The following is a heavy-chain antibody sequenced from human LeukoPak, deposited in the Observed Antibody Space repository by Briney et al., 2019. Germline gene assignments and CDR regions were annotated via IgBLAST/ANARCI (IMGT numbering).Heavy chain of an antibody. CDR2: IYHSGST. J-gene: IGHJ4*02. CDR1: GYSISSGYY. V-gene: IGHV4-38-2*02. D-gene: IGHD3-9*01. Sequence: SETLSLTCTVSGYSISSGYYWGWIRQPPGKGLEWIGSIYHSGSTYYNPSLKSRVTISVDTSKNQFSLKLSSVTAADTAVYYCAREGEDDILTGYYHPFDYWGQGTLVTVSS. CDR3: AREGEDDILTGYYHPFDY.